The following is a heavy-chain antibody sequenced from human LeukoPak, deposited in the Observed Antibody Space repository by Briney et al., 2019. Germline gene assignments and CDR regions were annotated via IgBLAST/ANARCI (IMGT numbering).Heavy chain of an antibody. J-gene: IGHJ6*02. CDR3: RYYYYYGMDV. V-gene: IGHV4-34*01. CDR2: INHSGGT. Sequence: SETLSLTCAVYGGSFSGYYWSWIRQPPGKGLEWIGEINHSGGTNYNPSLKSRVTISVDTSKNQFSLKLSSVTAADTAVYYCRYYYYYGMDVWGQGTTVTVSS. CDR1: GGSFSGYY.